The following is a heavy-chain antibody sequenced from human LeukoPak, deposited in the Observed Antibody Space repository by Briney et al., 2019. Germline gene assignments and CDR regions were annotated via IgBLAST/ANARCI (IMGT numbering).Heavy chain of an antibody. V-gene: IGHV4-30-4*01. J-gene: IGHJ4*02. D-gene: IGHD1-26*01. CDR3: ARDSGRWELLFDY. Sequence: SETLSLTCTVSGGSISSGDYYWSWIRQPPGKGLEWIGYIYYSGSTYYNPSLKSRVTISVDTSKNQFSLKLSSVPAADTAVYYCARDSGRWELLFDYWGQGTLVTVSS. CDR1: GGSISSGDYY. CDR2: IYYSGST.